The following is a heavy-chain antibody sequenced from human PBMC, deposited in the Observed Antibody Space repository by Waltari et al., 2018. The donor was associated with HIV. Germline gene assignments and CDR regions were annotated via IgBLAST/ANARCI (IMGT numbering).Heavy chain of an antibody. D-gene: IGHD3-10*01. V-gene: IGHV3-23*01. CDR1: GFTFSSYA. CDR2: ISGSGGST. Sequence: EVQLLESGGGLVQPGGSLRLSCAASGFTFSSYAMSWVRQAPGKGMEWVSAISGSGGSTYYADSVKGRFTISRDNSKNTLYLQMNSLRAEDTAVYYCAKDKWFGELSPPRARYGMDVWGQGTTVTVSS. CDR3: AKDKWFGELSPPRARYGMDV. J-gene: IGHJ6*02.